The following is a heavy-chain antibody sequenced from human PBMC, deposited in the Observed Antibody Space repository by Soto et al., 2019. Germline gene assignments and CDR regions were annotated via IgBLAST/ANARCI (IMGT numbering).Heavy chain of an antibody. CDR2: ISGSGGST. J-gene: IGHJ6*02. D-gene: IGHD2-15*01. CDR3: AKGPVCSGGSCYSTARTYYYYYYGMDV. CDR1: GFTFSSYA. Sequence: SLRLSCAASGFTFSSYAMSWVRQAPGKGLEWVSAISGSGGSTYYADSVKGRFTISRDNSKNTLYLQMNSLRAEDTAVYYCAKGPVCSGGSCYSTARTYYYYYYGMDVWGQGTTVTVSS. V-gene: IGHV3-23*01.